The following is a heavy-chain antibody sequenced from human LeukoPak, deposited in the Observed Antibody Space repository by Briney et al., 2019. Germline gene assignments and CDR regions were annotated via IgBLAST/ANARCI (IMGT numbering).Heavy chain of an antibody. J-gene: IGHJ4*02. CDR1: GFTFRNSD. CDR3: KEVDY. V-gene: IGHV3-30*02. CDR2: IQADGGNK. Sequence: GGSLRLSCAASGFTFRNSDMHWVRQAPGKGPEWVAFIQADGGNKYYADSVKGRFTISRDNSKNTLYLQMNSLRAEDTAVYYCKEVDYWGQGTLVTVSS.